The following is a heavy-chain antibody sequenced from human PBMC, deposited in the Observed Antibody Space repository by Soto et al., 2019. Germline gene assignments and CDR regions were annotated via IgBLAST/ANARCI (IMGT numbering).Heavy chain of an antibody. CDR1: GFTFSSYA. J-gene: IGHJ4*02. CDR3: AFNSGSGSYYFDY. D-gene: IGHD3-10*01. Sequence: GSLRLSCAASGFTFSSYARWWVRQAPGKGLECVSAISGGGETTYYADSVKGRFTISRGNSKNTLYLQMNSLRAEDTAVYYCAFNSGSGSYYFDYWGQGTLVTVSS. CDR2: ISGGGETT. V-gene: IGHV3-23*01.